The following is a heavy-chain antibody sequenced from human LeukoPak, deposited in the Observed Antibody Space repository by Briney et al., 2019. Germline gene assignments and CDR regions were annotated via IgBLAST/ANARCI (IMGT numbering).Heavy chain of an antibody. CDR3: ARALGSYNWFDP. D-gene: IGHD6-6*01. CDR1: GGSFSGYY. V-gene: IGHV4-34*01. Sequence: PSETLSLTCVVYGGSFSGYYWSWIRQPPGKGLEWVGEINHSGSTNYNPSLKSRVAISVDTSKNQFSLKVSSVTAADTAVYYCARALGSYNWFDPWGQGTLVTVSS. J-gene: IGHJ5*02. CDR2: INHSGST.